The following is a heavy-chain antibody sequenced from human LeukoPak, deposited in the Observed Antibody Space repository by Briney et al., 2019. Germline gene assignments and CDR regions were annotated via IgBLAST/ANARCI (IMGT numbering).Heavy chain of an antibody. J-gene: IGHJ4*02. D-gene: IGHD3-10*01. V-gene: IGHV7-4-1*02. CDR2: INTGTGNP. CDR3: ASFGAHSFDY. CDR1: GYTLTNYA. Sequence: ASVKVSCKASGYTLTNYAMNWVRQAPGQGLEFMGWINTGTGNPTYAQGFTGRFVFSLDTSVSTAYLQISTLKPEDTAVYYCASFGAHSFDYWGQGTLVTVSS.